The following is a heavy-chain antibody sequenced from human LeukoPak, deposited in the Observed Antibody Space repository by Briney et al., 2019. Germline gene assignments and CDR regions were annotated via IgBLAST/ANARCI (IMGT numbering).Heavy chain of an antibody. D-gene: IGHD6-6*01. CDR1: GFTFGDYA. CDR2: ISSSSSTI. Sequence: GGSLRLSCTVSGFTFGDYAINWVRQAPGKGLEWVSYISSSSSTIYYADSVKGRFTISRDNAKNSLYLQMNSLRAEDTAVYYCASVEYSSSSGYYYYYGMDVWGQGTTVTVSS. V-gene: IGHV3-48*01. J-gene: IGHJ6*02. CDR3: ASVEYSSSSGYYYYYGMDV.